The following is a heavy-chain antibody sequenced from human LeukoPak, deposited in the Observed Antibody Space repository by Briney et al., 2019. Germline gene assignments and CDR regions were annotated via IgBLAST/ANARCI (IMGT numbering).Heavy chain of an antibody. CDR1: GGSISSSSYY. CDR2: IYYSGST. J-gene: IGHJ4*02. V-gene: IGHV4-39*01. CDR3: ARHHCGSGGYYNPLLGY. Sequence: SETLSLTCTVSGGSISSSSYYWGWIRQPPGKGLEWIGSIYYSGSTYYNPSLKSRVTISVDTSRNQFSLKLSSVTAADTAVYYCARHHCGSGGYYNPLLGYWGQGTLVTVSS. D-gene: IGHD3-10*01.